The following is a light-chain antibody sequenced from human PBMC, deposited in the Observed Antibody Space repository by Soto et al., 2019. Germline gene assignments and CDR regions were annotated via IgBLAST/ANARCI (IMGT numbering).Light chain of an antibody. CDR1: QSVSSS. J-gene: IGKJ1*01. CDR2: GAS. CDR3: QQYNNWPKT. V-gene: IGKV3-15*01. Sequence: ELLMTQSPATLSVSPGERAALSCRASQSVSSSLAWYQQKPGQSPRLLIYGASARATGIPARFSGSGSGTKFTLTISSLQSEDFAIYYCQQYNNWPKTFGQGTKVDIK.